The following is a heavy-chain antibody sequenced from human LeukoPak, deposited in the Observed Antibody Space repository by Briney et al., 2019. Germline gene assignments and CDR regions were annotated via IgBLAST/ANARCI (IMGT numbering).Heavy chain of an antibody. CDR1: GFTVSNNY. J-gene: IGHJ4*02. D-gene: IGHD6-25*01. V-gene: IGHV3-11*04. CDR3: ARERGHHFEY. Sequence: GGSLRLSCAASGFTVSNNYMSWVRQAPGKGLEWVSYIGNSVSGNIIYYADSVMGRFTISRDNAKNSLYLQMNSLRDEDTAVYYCARERGHHFEYWGQGTLVTVSS. CDR2: IGNSVSGNII.